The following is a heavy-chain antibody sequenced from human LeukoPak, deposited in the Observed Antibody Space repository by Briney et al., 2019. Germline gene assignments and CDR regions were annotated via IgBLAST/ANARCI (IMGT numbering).Heavy chain of an antibody. D-gene: IGHD6-19*01. CDR3: ATLTGVYSSGWLDY. CDR2: IYSGGST. J-gene: IGHJ4*02. V-gene: IGHV3-66*01. Sequence: TGGSLRLSCAASGFTVSSNYMSWVRQAPGKGLEWGSVIYSGGSTYYADSVKGRFTISRDNSKNTLYLQMNSLRAEDTAVYYCATLTGVYSSGWLDYWGQGTLVTVSS. CDR1: GFTVSSNY.